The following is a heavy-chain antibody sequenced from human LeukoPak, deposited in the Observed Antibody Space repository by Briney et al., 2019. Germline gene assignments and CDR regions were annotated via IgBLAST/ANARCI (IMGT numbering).Heavy chain of an antibody. V-gene: IGHV4-4*02. Sequence: SETLSLTCAVSGGSISSSNWWSWVRQPPGKGLEWIGEIYHSGSTNYNPSLKSRVTISVDKSKNQFSLKLSSVTAADTAVYYCARGYNIAAAGTFDYWGQGTLVTVSS. J-gene: IGHJ4*02. CDR1: GGSISSSNW. D-gene: IGHD6-13*01. CDR3: ARGYNIAAAGTFDY. CDR2: IYHSGST.